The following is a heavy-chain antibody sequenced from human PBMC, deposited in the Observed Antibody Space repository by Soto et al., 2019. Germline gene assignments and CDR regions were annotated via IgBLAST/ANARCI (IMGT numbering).Heavy chain of an antibody. CDR3: ATLRRDIAAALGAFDI. J-gene: IGHJ3*02. D-gene: IGHD6-13*01. CDR1: GYTLTELS. CDR2: FDPEDGET. V-gene: IGHV1-24*01. Sequence: ASVKVSCTVSGYTLTELSMHWVRQAPGKGLEWMGGFDPEDGETIYAQKFQGRVTMTEDTSTDTAYMELSSLRSEGTAVYYCATLRRDIAAALGAFDIWGQGTMVTVSS.